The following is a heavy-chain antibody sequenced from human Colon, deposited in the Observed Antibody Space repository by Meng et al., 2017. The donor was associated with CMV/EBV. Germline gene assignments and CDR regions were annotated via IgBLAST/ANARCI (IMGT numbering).Heavy chain of an antibody. Sequence: GGSLRLSCATSGFIFEKYEMNWVRQAPGKGPEWISYISSSSSTIKYADSVRGRFTTSRDNAKQSMYLQLDSLRVEDTALYYCVSLGPTIRYWGQGTQVTVSS. V-gene: IGHV3-48*03. CDR2: ISSSSSTI. CDR3: VSLGPTIRY. D-gene: IGHD2-21*01. J-gene: IGHJ4*02. CDR1: GFIFEKYE.